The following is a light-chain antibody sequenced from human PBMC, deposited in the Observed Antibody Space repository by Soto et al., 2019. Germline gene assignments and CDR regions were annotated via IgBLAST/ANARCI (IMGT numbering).Light chain of an antibody. CDR3: QQYGTSPIT. CDR2: GAS. V-gene: IGKV3-20*01. J-gene: IGKJ5*01. CDR1: QTVSSY. Sequence: ENVLTQSPGTLSLSPGERATLSCRASQTVSSYLTWYQQRPGQAPRLLIYGASKRATGIPDRFSGSGSGTDFTLTISRLEPEDFALYYCQQYGTSPITSGQGTRMEIK.